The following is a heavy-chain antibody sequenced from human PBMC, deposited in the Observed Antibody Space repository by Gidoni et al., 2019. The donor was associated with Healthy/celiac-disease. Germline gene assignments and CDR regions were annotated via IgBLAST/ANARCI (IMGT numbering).Heavy chain of an antibody. CDR1: GFTFGDYA. D-gene: IGHD1-26*01. CDR3: TREGEERGSYFLDY. V-gene: IGHV3-49*05. J-gene: IGHJ4*02. Sequence: EVQLVESGGGLVKPGRSLRLSCTASGFTFGDYAMSWFRQAPGKGLEWVGFIRSKAYGGTTEYAASVKGRFTISRDDSKSIAYLQMNSLKTEDTAVYYCTREGEERGSYFLDYWGQGTLVTVSS. CDR2: IRSKAYGGTT.